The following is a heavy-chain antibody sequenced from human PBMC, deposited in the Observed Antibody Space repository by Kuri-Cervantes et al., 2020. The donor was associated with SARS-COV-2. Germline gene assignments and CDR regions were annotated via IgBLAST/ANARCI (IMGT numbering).Heavy chain of an antibody. Sequence: GESLKISCAASGFTFNRFAIQWVRQAPGKGLEWVAVVSYDGSNKYYADSVKGRFTISRDNSKNTLYLQMNSLRAEDTAVYYCATAKGTVDDFWSGYYRGYYFDYWGQGTLVTVSS. CDR3: ATAKGTVDDFWSGYYRGYYFDY. CDR2: VSYDGSNK. V-gene: IGHV3-30-3*01. CDR1: GFTFNRFA. J-gene: IGHJ4*02. D-gene: IGHD3-3*01.